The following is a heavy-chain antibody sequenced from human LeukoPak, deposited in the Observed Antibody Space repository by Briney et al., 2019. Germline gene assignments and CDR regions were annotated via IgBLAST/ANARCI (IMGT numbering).Heavy chain of an antibody. D-gene: IGHD3-10*01. J-gene: IGHJ4*02. CDR3: ARFRGDEGYYFDY. V-gene: IGHV4-39*07. Sequence: TPSETLSLTCTVSGGSISSSSYYWGWIRQPPGKGLEWIGSIYYSGSTYYNPSLKSRVAISVDTSKNQFSLKLSSVTAADTAVYYCARFRGDEGYYFDYWGQGTLVTVSS. CDR1: GGSISSSSYY. CDR2: IYYSGST.